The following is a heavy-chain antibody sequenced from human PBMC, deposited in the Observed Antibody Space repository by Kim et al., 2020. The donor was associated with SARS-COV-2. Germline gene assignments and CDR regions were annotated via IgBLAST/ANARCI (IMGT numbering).Heavy chain of an antibody. V-gene: IGHV1-18*01. Sequence: ASVKVSCKASGYIFTNYGFTWVRQAPGQGPEWMGWISAKNGKKMLAQKFRDRVLLTTETSTNTAYMEVKSLRFDDTAVYYCARDGYYENSEYLVHAFDIWGQGTRVTVSS. D-gene: IGHD3-3*01. CDR1: GYIFTNYG. CDR3: ARDGYYENSEYLVHAFDI. CDR2: ISAKNGKK. J-gene: IGHJ3*02.